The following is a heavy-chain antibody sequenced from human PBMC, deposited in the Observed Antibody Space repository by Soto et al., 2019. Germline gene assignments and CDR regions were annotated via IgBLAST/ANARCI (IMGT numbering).Heavy chain of an antibody. J-gene: IGHJ3*01. V-gene: IGHV4-34*01. CDR3: ARGGSSDWQVAFDF. D-gene: IGHD6-19*01. Sequence: SLTCTVYGGSFSGYFWNLIRQSPGKGLEWIGKVNHNGRNNYNPSLKSRVTISMDMSKNQFSLKLTSVTAADTAVYYCARGGSSDWQVAFDFWGQGTMVTVSS. CDR2: VNHNGRN. CDR1: GGSFSGYF.